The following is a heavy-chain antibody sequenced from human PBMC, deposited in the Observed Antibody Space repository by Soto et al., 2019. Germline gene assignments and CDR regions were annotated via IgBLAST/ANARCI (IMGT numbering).Heavy chain of an antibody. J-gene: IGHJ4*02. CDR1: GFTFSSYA. CDR2: ISGSGGST. CDR3: AKVLHYYYYDSSGYSAS. V-gene: IGHV3-23*01. D-gene: IGHD3-22*01. Sequence: EVQLLESRGGLVQPGGSLRLSCAASGFTFSSYAMSWVRQAPGKGLEWVSAISGSGGSTYYADSVKGRFTISRDNSNNTLYLQMNSLRAEDTAVYYCAKVLHYYYYDSSGYSASWGQGTLVTVSS.